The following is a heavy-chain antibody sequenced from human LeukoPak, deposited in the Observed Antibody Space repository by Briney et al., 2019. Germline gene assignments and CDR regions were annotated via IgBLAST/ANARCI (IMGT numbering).Heavy chain of an antibody. CDR3: ARRGNYYYGMDV. V-gene: IGHV4-39*01. J-gene: IGHJ6*02. CDR1: GGSISSSSYX. Sequence: TSETLSLTCTVSGGSISSSSYXWGWIRXXXXXXXXXXGSIYYSGSTYYNPSLKSRVTISVDTSKNQFSLKLSSVTAADTAVYYCARRGNYYYGMDVWGQGTTVTVSS. CDR2: IYYSGST.